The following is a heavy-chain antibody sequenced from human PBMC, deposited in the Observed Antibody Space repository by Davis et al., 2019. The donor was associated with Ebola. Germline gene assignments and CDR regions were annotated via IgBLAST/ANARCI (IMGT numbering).Heavy chain of an antibody. CDR2: ISGSGRT. J-gene: IGHJ4*02. D-gene: IGHD2-21*01. Sequence: PSETLSLTCTVSDASISGHYWNWFRQPPGKGLEWIGLISGSGRTSYNPSLKSRVTISADTSKNQFSLNLSSVTAADTAVYFCSRFGEGAYWGQGTLVTVSS. CDR3: SRFGEGAY. V-gene: IGHV4-59*11. CDR1: DASISGHY.